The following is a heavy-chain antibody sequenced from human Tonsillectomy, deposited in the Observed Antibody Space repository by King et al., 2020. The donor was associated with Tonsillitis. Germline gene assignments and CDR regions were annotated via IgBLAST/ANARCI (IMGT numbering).Heavy chain of an antibody. J-gene: IGHJ6*03. Sequence: VQLVEAGGGLVKPGGSVRLSCAASGFTFSDYHMAWVRQAPGKGLEWIAYISGGSNTIHYCDPRKGRFSISRDNANNSLSLHINSLSSEDTAVYYCARQHYLLVLTFDYVYFDVWGKGTSVTASS. CDR2: ISGGSNTI. V-gene: IGHV3-11*01. D-gene: IGHD4-23*01. CDR1: GFTFSDYH. CDR3: ARQHYLLVLTFDYVYFDV.